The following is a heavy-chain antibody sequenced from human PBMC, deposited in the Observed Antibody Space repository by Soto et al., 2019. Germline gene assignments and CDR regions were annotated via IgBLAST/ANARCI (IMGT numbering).Heavy chain of an antibody. J-gene: IGHJ4*02. CDR1: GFTVSNSY. CDR3: ARCDGSATYCFFFAY. Sequence: GGSLRLSCAASGFTVSNSYMSWVRQAPGKGLEWVSAIYSGGSTYYADSVRGRFTISRDNSRNTLYLQMNSLRAEDTAVYFCARCDGSATYCFFFAYWGQGTPDTVSS. V-gene: IGHV3-66*01. CDR2: IYSGGST. D-gene: IGHD3-10*01.